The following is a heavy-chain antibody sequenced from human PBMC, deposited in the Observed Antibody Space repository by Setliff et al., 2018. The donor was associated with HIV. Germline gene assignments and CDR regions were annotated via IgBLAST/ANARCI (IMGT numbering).Heavy chain of an antibody. D-gene: IGHD3-10*01. J-gene: IGHJ4*02. CDR2: IYHVGTT. Sequence: SETLSLTCTVSGYSMSGGYNWGWIQQSPEKGLEWIGNIYHVGTTYYNPSLKSRVTLSVDPSKSQFSLKLTSVTAADTALYYCVTTDYFYGRNNFEYWGQGALVTVSS. CDR3: VTTDYFYGRNNFEY. CDR1: GYSMSGGYN. V-gene: IGHV4-38-2*02.